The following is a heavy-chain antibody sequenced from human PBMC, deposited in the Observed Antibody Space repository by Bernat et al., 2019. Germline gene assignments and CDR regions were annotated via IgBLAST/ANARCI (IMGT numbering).Heavy chain of an antibody. D-gene: IGHD3-22*01. J-gene: IGHJ4*02. Sequence: QVQLVQSGAEVKKPGSSVKVSCKASGGTFSSYTISWVRQAPGQGLEWMGRIIPILGIANYAQKFQGRVKITADKYTSTAYMELSSLRSEDTAVYYCARSVRDDSSGLFGYWGQGTLVTVSS. CDR3: ARSVRDDSSGLFGY. V-gene: IGHV1-69*02. CDR2: IIPILGIA. CDR1: GGTFSSYT.